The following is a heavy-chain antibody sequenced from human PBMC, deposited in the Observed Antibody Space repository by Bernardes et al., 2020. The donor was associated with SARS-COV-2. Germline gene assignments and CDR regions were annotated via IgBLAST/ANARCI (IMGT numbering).Heavy chain of an antibody. J-gene: IGHJ4*02. D-gene: IGHD6-19*01. CDR1: GFTLTSYS. Sequence: GGSLRLSCAASGFTLTSYSMNWVRQAPGKGLEWVSSISSSSSYIYYADSVKGRFTISRDNAKNSLYLQMNSLRAEDTAVYYCARARGEQWLAFLDYWGQGTLVTVSS. V-gene: IGHV3-21*01. CDR2: ISSSSSYI. CDR3: ARARGEQWLAFLDY.